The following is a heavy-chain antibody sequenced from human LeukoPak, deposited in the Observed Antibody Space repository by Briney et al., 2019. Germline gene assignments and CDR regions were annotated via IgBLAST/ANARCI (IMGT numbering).Heavy chain of an antibody. Sequence: SETLSLTCTVSGGSISSSSYYWGWIRQPPGKGLEWIGSIYYSGSTYYNPSLKSRVTISVDTSKNQFSLKLSSVTAADTAMFYCTRQATVGRLPPLVWGQGILVTVSS. CDR3: TRQATVGRLPPLV. V-gene: IGHV4-39*01. CDR2: IYYSGST. J-gene: IGHJ4*02. D-gene: IGHD5-12*01. CDR1: GGSISSSSYY.